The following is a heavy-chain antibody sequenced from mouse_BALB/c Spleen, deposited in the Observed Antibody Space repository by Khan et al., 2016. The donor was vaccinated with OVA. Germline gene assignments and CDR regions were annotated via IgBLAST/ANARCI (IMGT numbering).Heavy chain of an antibody. Sequence: VELVESGGDLVKPGGSLKLSCAASGFTFSSYGMSWVRQTPDKRLEWVATISSGGSYTYYPDSVKGRFTISRDNAKNTLYLQMSSLKSEDTAMYYCARLYAMDYWGQGTSVTGSS. V-gene: IGHV5-6*01. CDR3: ARLYAMDY. J-gene: IGHJ4*01. CDR1: GFTFSSYG. CDR2: ISSGGSYT.